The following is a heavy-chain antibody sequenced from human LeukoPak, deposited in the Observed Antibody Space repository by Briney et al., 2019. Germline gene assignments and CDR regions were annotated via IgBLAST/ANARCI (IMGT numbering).Heavy chain of an antibody. Sequence: GGSLRLSCAASGFTFDDYAMHWVRQAPGKGLEWVSGISWNSGSIGYADSVKGRFTISRDNAKNSLYLQMNSLGAEDTALYYCAKDDEQWLVLGAFDIWGQGTMVTVSS. J-gene: IGHJ3*02. CDR1: GFTFDDYA. D-gene: IGHD6-19*01. CDR2: ISWNSGSI. V-gene: IGHV3-9*01. CDR3: AKDDEQWLVLGAFDI.